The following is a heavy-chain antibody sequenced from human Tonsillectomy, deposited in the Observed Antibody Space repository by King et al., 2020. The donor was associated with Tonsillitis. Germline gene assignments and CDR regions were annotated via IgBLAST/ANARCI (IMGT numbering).Heavy chain of an antibody. CDR1: GFTFDDYG. J-gene: IGHJ3*02. CDR2: ITWNGGTI. Sequence: VQLVESGGGLVQPGRSLRLSCAASGFTFDDYGMHWVRRVPGKGLEWVSSITWNGGTIDYADSVKGRFTVSRDNAKNSLYLQMNSLRPEDTALYYCAKDLRGYDDPFDIWGQGTMVTVSS. CDR3: AKDLRGYDDPFDI. D-gene: IGHD3-22*01. V-gene: IGHV3-9*01.